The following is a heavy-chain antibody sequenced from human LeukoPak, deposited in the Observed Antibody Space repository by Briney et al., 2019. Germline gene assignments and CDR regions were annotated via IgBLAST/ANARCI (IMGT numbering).Heavy chain of an antibody. CDR2: MNPNSGNT. V-gene: IGHV1-8*01. Sequence: ASVKVSCKASGYTFTSYDINWVRQATGQGLEWTGWMNPNSGNTGYAQKFQGRVTMTRNTSISTAYMELSSLRSEDTAVYYCARAAGTYYYDSSGYHGSLYYYYYYMDVWGKGTTVTVSS. CDR1: GYTFTSYD. CDR3: ARAAGTYYYDSSGYHGSLYYYYYYMDV. J-gene: IGHJ6*03. D-gene: IGHD3-22*01.